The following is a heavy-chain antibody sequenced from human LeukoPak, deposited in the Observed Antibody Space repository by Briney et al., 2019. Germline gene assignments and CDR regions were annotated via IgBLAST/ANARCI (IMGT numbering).Heavy chain of an antibody. V-gene: IGHV3-30-3*01. Sequence: GGSLRLSCAASGFTFSSYAMHWVRQAPGKGLEWVAVISYDGSNKYYADSVKGRFTISRDNSKNTLYLQMNSLRAEDTAVYYCARGGGPMAGTPHDYWGQGTLVTVSS. CDR3: ARGGGPMAGTPHDY. CDR1: GFTFSSYA. J-gene: IGHJ4*02. CDR2: ISYDGSNK. D-gene: IGHD6-19*01.